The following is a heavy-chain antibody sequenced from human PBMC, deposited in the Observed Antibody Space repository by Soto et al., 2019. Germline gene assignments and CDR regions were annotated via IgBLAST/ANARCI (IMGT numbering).Heavy chain of an antibody. CDR2: IYYSGST. CDR3: ARENRGVITSQFYY. Sequence: SETLSLTCTVSGGSISSGDYYWSWIRQPPGKGLEWIGYIYYSGSTYYNPSLKSRVTITVDTSKNQFSLKLSPVTAADTAVYYCARENRGVITSQFYYWGQGTLVTVSS. J-gene: IGHJ4*02. D-gene: IGHD3-10*01. V-gene: IGHV4-30-4*01. CDR1: GGSISSGDYY.